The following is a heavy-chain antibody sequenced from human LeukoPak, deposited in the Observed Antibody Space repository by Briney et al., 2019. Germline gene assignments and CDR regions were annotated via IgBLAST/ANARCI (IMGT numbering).Heavy chain of an antibody. CDR3: ATLNGPLFEY. D-gene: IGHD2-8*01. V-gene: IGHV3-7*01. J-gene: IGHJ4*02. Sequence: PGGSLRLSCAASGFTFSNYWMSWVRQAPGKGLEWVASIHQHGNEKYFVDSVRGRFTISRDNAKYSLYLQMSSLRAEDTAVYYCATLNGPLFEYWGQGTLVTVSS. CDR1: GFTFSNYW. CDR2: IHQHGNEK.